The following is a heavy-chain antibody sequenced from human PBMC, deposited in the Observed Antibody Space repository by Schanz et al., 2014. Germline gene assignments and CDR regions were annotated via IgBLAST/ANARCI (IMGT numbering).Heavy chain of an antibody. CDR3: AKYGGELGVSFEY. V-gene: IGHV3-53*01. CDR1: GYTVSSNY. CDR2: IYNGGGGRT. Sequence: EVQLVESGGGLIQPGGSLRLSCAASGYTVSSNYMSWVRQAPGKGLEWVSVIYNGGGGRTYYADSVKGRFTISRDNAKNSLYLQMNSLRPEDTAVYYCAKYGGELGVSFEYWGQGTLVTVSS. J-gene: IGHJ4*02. D-gene: IGHD7-27*01.